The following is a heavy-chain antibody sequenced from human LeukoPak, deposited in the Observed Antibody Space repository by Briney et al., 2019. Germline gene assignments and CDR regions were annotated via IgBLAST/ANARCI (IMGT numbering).Heavy chain of an antibody. CDR2: ISRSSSMI. CDR3: ARDYYYDSSGDYYAMDV. V-gene: IGHV3-48*02. Sequence: GGPLRLSCAASGFTFRRYSMNWVRQAPGKGLEWVSYISRSSSMINYADSVKGRFTVSRDNARNSLYLQMNSLRDEDTAVYYCARDYYYDSSGDYYAMDVWGQGTTVTVSS. CDR1: GFTFRRYS. D-gene: IGHD3-22*01. J-gene: IGHJ6*02.